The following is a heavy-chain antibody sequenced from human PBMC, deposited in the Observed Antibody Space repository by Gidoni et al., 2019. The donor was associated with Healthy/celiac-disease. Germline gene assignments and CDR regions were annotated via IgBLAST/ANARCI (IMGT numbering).Heavy chain of an antibody. CDR2: ISSSSSTI. CDR1: GFTFSSYS. D-gene: IGHD4-17*01. CDR3: ARWGDGDYQHYWYFDL. Sequence: EVQLVESGGGLVPPGGSLRLSCAASGFTFSSYSMNWVRQAPGKGLEWVSYISSSSSTIYYADSVKGRFTISRDNAKNSLYLQMNSLRDEDTAVYYCARWGDGDYQHYWYFDLWGRGTLVTVSS. J-gene: IGHJ2*01. V-gene: IGHV3-48*02.